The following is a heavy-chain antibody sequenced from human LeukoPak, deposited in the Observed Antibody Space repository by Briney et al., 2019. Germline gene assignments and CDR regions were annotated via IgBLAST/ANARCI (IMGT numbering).Heavy chain of an antibody. D-gene: IGHD2-15*01. CDR1: GFTVSSNY. Sequence: GGSLRLSCAASGFTVSSNYMAWVRRPSAKGLEWVSILYSAGFTYYADSVKGRFTISRDNSKNTVYLQMHSLRAEDTAVYYCARELPFEDWGQGSLVTVSS. CDR2: LYSAGFT. CDR3: ARELPFED. V-gene: IGHV3-53*01. J-gene: IGHJ4*02.